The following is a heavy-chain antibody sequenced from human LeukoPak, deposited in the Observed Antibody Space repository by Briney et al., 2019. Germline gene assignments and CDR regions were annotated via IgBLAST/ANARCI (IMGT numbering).Heavy chain of an antibody. CDR1: GFTFSSYS. J-gene: IGHJ4*02. CDR3: ARSLGISGEPMGY. CDR2: INHSGST. Sequence: GSLRLSCAASGFTFSSYSMNWVRQPPGKGLEWIGEINHSGSTNYNPSLKSRVTISVDTSKNQFSLKLSSVTAADTAVYYCARSLGISGEPMGYWGQGTLVTVSS. V-gene: IGHV4-34*01. D-gene: IGHD3-10*01.